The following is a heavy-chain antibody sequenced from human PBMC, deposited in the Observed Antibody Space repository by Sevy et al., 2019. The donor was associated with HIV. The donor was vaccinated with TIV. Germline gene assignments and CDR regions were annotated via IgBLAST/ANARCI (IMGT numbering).Heavy chain of an antibody. J-gene: IGHJ2*01. CDR2: IIPIFGTA. CDR1: GGTFSSYA. CDR3: ARAAYCGGDCYAGYWYFDL. Sequence: ASVKVSCKASGGTFSSYAISWVRQAPGQGLEWMGGIIPIFGTANYAQKFQGRVTITADKSTSTAYMELSSLRSEETAVYYCARAAYCGGDCYAGYWYFDLWGRGTLVTVSS. D-gene: IGHD2-21*02. V-gene: IGHV1-69*06.